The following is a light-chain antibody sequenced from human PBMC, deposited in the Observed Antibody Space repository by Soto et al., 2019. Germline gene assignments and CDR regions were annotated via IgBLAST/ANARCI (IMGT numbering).Light chain of an antibody. J-gene: IGKJ1*01. CDR3: QQYNSYSVT. V-gene: IGKV1-5*01. CDR2: DAS. Sequence: DIQMTQSPSTLSASVGDRVTITCRASQSISSWLAWYQQKPGKAPKLLIYDASSLESGVPSRFSGSGSGTEFTLTISSLQTDDFATYYCQQYNSYSVTFGQGTKVVI. CDR1: QSISSW.